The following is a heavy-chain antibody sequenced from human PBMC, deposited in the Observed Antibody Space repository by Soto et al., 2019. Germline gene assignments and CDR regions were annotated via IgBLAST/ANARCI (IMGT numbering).Heavy chain of an antibody. J-gene: IGHJ3*02. CDR2: IKEDGSDK. D-gene: IGHD3-10*01. CDR3: ARSMGWRDAFDI. CDR1: GFTFSSYW. V-gene: IGHV3-7*01. Sequence: EVQLVESGGGLVQPGGSLRLSCAASGFTFSSYWMSWVHQAPGKGLEWVANIKEDGSDKFYGDSVKGRFTISRDNARSSLYLQMNSLRAEDTAVYYCARSMGWRDAFDIWGLGTMVTVSS.